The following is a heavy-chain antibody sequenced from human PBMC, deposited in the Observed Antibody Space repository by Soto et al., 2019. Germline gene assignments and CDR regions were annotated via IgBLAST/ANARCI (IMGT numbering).Heavy chain of an antibody. D-gene: IGHD5-18*01. CDR3: ARGRRIQPWPPGDY. CDR1: GYTFTGYY. J-gene: IGHJ4*02. CDR2: INPNSGGT. Sequence: ASVKVSCKASGYTFTGYYVHWVRQAPGQGLEWMGWINPNSGGTNYAQKFQGRVTMTRDTSISTAYMELSRLRSDDTAVYYCARGRRIQPWPPGDYWGQGTLATVSS. V-gene: IGHV1-2*02.